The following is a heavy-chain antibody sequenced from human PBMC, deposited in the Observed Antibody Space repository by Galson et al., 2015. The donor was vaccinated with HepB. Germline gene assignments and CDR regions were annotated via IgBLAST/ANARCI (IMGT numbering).Heavy chain of an antibody. J-gene: IGHJ2*01. D-gene: IGHD3-22*01. CDR1: GFTFSDYY. V-gene: IGHV3-11*01. CDR3: AREQRDYDSSGYPVGYWYFDL. Sequence: SLRLSCAASGFTFSDYYMSWIRQAPGKGLEWVSYISSSGSTIYYADSVKGRFTISRDNVKNSLYLQMNSLRAEDTAVYYCAREQRDYDSSGYPVGYWYFDLWGRGTLVTVSS. CDR2: ISSSGSTI.